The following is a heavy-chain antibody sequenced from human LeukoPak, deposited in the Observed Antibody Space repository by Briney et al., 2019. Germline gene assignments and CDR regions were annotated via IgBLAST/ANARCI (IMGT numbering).Heavy chain of an antibody. J-gene: IGHJ6*03. CDR3: ARVGLGSYYYMDV. Sequence: GGSLRLSCAASGFTFSSYSMNWVRQAPGKGLEWVSSISSSSSYIYYADSVKGRFTISRDNAKNSLYLQMNSLRAEDTAVYYCARVGLGSYYYMDVWGKGTTVTVSS. D-gene: IGHD2-2*03. CDR1: GFTFSSYS. V-gene: IGHV3-21*01. CDR2: ISSSSSYI.